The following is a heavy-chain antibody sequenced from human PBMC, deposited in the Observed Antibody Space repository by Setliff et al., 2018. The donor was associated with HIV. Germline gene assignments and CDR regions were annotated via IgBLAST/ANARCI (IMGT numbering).Heavy chain of an antibody. V-gene: IGHV4-4*07. CDR1: GVSIPTNY. CDR3: ARSNPGITAGLLAY. J-gene: IGHJ4*02. D-gene: IGHD6-13*01. CDR2: IYTTGGT. Sequence: SETLSLTCNISGVSIPTNYWNWIRQPAGKGLEWIGRIYTTGGTNYNPALKSRVTMSMDTSKNQISLKLNSVTAADTATYYCARSNPGITAGLLAYWGPGTLVTVS.